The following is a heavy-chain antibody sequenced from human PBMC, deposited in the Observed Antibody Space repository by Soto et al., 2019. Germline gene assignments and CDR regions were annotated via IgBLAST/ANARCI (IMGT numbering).Heavy chain of an antibody. J-gene: IGHJ4*02. Sequence: QVQLQESGPGLVKPSQTLSLTCTVSGGSISSGGYHWSWIRQHPGKGLQWIGYIYYSGSTYYNPSLKSRVTISVDTSKNQFSLKLSSVTAADTAVYYCARTIVVVPAAMSGNLHFDYWGQGTLVTVSS. CDR1: GGSISSGGYH. V-gene: IGHV4-31*03. CDR2: IYYSGST. CDR3: ARTIVVVPAAMSGNLHFDY. D-gene: IGHD2-2*01.